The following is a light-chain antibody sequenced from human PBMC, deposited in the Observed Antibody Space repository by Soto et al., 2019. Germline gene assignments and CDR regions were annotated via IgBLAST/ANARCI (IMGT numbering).Light chain of an antibody. V-gene: IGKV1-13*02. CDR3: QQFNGFPLT. CDR2: DAS. Sequence: IQLTQSPSSLSASVGDRVTITCRAGQDIGSALAWYQQRPGKAPKLLLYDASILEAGVPSRFSGSGSGTDFTLTITSLRPEDFATYYCQQFNGFPLTFGGGTKVQIK. J-gene: IGKJ4*01. CDR1: QDIGSA.